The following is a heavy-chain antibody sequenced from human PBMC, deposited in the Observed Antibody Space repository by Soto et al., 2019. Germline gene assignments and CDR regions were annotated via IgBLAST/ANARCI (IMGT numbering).Heavy chain of an antibody. CDR3: AAHSSGRPFDY. CDR1: GGTFSSYA. D-gene: IGHD3-22*01. CDR2: INAGNGNT. Sequence: ASVKVSCKASGGTFSSYAISWVRQAPGQRLEWMGWINAGNGNTKYSQKFQGRVTITRDTSASTAYMELSSLRSEDTAVYYCAAHSSGRPFDYWGQGTLVTVS. J-gene: IGHJ4*02. V-gene: IGHV1-3*01.